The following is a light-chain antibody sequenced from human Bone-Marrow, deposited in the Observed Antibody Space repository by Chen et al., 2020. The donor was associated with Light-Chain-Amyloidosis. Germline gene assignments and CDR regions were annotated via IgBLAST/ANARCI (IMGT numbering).Light chain of an antibody. J-gene: IGLJ2*01. CDR3: QSADSSGADEVI. CDR2: RDA. Sequence: SYELTQPPSVSVSPGQTARITCSGDDLPTKYAYWYQQKPGQAPVLVIHRDAERPSGISERFSRSSAGTTATLTISGVQAEDEADSQCQSADSSGADEVIFGGGTKLTAL. V-gene: IGLV3-25*03. CDR1: DLPTKY.